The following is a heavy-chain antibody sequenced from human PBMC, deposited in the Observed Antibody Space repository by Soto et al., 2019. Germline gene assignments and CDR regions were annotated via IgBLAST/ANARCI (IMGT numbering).Heavy chain of an antibody. Sequence: ASVKVSCKASGYTFTSYGISWVRQAPGQGLEWMGWISAYNGNTNYAQKLQGRVTMTTDTSTSTAYMELRSLRSDDTAVYYCARDTLLRLQTSPFDYWGQGTLVTVSS. V-gene: IGHV1-18*04. CDR2: ISAYNGNT. CDR3: ARDTLLRLQTSPFDY. J-gene: IGHJ4*02. CDR1: GYTFTSYG. D-gene: IGHD2-21*01.